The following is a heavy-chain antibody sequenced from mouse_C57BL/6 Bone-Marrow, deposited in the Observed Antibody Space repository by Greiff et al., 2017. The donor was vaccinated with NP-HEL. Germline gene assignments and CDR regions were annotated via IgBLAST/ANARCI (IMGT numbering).Heavy chain of an antibody. D-gene: IGHD1-1*01. Sequence: VQLQQSGPVLVKPGASVKMSCKASGYTFTDYYMNWVKQSHGKSLEWIGVINPYNGGTSYNQKFKGKATLTVDKSSSTAYMELNSLTSEDSAVYYCARAFYYYGSSHWYFDFWGTGTTVTVSS. CDR2: INPYNGGT. V-gene: IGHV1-19*01. CDR1: GYTFTDYY. J-gene: IGHJ1*03. CDR3: ARAFYYYGSSHWYFDF.